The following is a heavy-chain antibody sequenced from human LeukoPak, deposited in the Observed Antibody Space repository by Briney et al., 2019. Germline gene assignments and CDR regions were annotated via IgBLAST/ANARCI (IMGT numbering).Heavy chain of an antibody. CDR1: GFTFSSCE. Sequence: PGGSLRLSCAASGFTFSSCEMNWVRQAPGKGLEWVSYISSTGSTIYYADSVKGRFTISRDNAKNSLYLQMNSLTAEDTAVYYCARIRGYFDYWGQGTLVTVSS. CDR2: ISSTGSTI. J-gene: IGHJ4*02. V-gene: IGHV3-48*03. CDR3: ARIRGYFDY.